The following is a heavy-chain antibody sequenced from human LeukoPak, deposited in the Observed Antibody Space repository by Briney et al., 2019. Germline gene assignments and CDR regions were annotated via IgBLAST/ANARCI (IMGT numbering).Heavy chain of an antibody. D-gene: IGHD3-3*01. Sequence: PGRALRLSCAASGFTFSSHWMSWVRQAPGKGLEWVANINQDGSEKNYVDSVKGRFTISRDNAKNSLYLQMNSRRADDTSVYYCARVSRSESGIYWGQGTLVTVSS. V-gene: IGHV3-7*05. CDR3: ARVSRSESGIY. CDR1: GFTFSSHW. CDR2: INQDGSEK. J-gene: IGHJ4*02.